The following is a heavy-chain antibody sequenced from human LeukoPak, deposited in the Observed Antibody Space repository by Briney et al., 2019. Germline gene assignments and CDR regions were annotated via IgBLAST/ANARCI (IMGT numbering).Heavy chain of an antibody. V-gene: IGHV3-7*01. Sequence: GGSLRLSCEGSRFPFSSYWMSWVRQAPGKGLEWVGDINNVGSQEQYIDSVKGRFTISRDNAQASVFLQMDSLTSEDTGVYYCARRNRGARWSFDSWGQGTLVIVCS. CDR2: INNVGSQE. D-gene: IGHD4-23*01. CDR3: ARRNRGARWSFDS. J-gene: IGHJ4*02. CDR1: RFPFSSYW.